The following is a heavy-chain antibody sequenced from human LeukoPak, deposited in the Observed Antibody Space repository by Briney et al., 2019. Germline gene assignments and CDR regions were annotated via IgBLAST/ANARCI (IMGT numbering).Heavy chain of an antibody. V-gene: IGHV3-30-3*01. D-gene: IGHD2-21*02. Sequence: PGGSLRLSCAASGFTFSSYAMHWVRQAPGKGLEWVAVISYDGSNKYYADSVKGRFIISRDNSKNTLYLQMNSLRAEDTAVYYCASSRGDYPFDYWGQGTLVTVSS. J-gene: IGHJ4*02. CDR3: ASSRGDYPFDY. CDR1: GFTFSSYA. CDR2: ISYDGSNK.